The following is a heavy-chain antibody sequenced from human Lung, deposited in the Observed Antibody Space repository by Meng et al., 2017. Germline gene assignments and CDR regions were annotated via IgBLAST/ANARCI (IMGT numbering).Heavy chain of an antibody. CDR3: ARGPTTMAHDFDY. D-gene: IGHD4-11*01. CDR2: INHSGST. V-gene: IGHV4-34*01. CDR1: GGSFSDYY. Sequence: LQQGGAGLLKPSETLSLTCVVSGGSFSDYYWSWIRQPPGKGLEWIGEINHSGSTNYNPSLESRATISVDTSQNNLSLKLSSVTAADSAVYYCARGPTTMAHDFDYWGQGTLVTVSS. J-gene: IGHJ4*02.